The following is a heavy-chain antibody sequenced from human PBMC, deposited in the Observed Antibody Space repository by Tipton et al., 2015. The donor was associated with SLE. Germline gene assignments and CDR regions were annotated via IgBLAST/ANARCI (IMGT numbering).Heavy chain of an antibody. Sequence: QLVQSGAEVKKPGASVRVSCKASGYRFTDYYIHWVRQTRGQGLEWMGRINPNSGDTNNVQNFQDRVTMTRDTSTSTAYMELTRLRSDDTAVYYCARGTASGYYYLARWSQGALVTVSA. D-gene: IGHD5-12*01. CDR2: INPNSGDT. CDR3: ARGTASGYYYLAR. CDR1: GYRFTDYY. J-gene: IGHJ4*02. V-gene: IGHV1-2*06.